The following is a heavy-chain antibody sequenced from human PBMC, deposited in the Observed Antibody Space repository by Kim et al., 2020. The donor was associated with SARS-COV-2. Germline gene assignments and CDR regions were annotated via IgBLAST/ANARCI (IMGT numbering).Heavy chain of an antibody. V-gene: IGHV3-73*01. J-gene: IGHJ4*02. CDR1: GFTFSGSA. Sequence: GGSLRLSCAASGFTFSGSAMHWVRQASGKGLEWVGRIRSKANSYATAHAASVKGRFTISRDDSKNTAYLQMNSLKTEDTAVYYCTRPSRMANFDYWGQGTLVTVSS. CDR2: IRSKANSYAT. CDR3: TRPSRMANFDY.